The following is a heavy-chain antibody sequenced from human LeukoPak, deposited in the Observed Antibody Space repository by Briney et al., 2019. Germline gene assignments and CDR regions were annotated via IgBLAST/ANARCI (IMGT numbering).Heavy chain of an antibody. J-gene: IGHJ4*02. CDR2: IHSNDDT. V-gene: IGHV3-53*01. CDR3: TRGHAAMGEH. Sequence: GGSLRLSCAVSDFNVIPNYMTWVRQAPGKGLECISVIHSNDDTYYAASVRGRFTISRDTSNYMSYLQMNSLRAEDTAIYFCTRGHAAMGEHWGQGILVTVSS. CDR1: DFNVIPNY. D-gene: IGHD5-18*01.